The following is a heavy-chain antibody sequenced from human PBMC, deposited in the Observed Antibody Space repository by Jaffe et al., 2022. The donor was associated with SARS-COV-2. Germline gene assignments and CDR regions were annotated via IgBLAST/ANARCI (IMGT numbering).Heavy chain of an antibody. CDR1: GFTFSSYS. Sequence: EVQLVESGGGLVKPGGSLRLSCAASGFTFSSYSMNWVRQAPGKGLEWVSSISSSSSYIYYADSVKGRFTISRDNAKNSLYLQMNSLRAEDTAVYYCARGGYSGYDPGGYWGQGTLVTVSS. D-gene: IGHD5-12*01. V-gene: IGHV3-21*01. CDR2: ISSSSSYI. J-gene: IGHJ4*02. CDR3: ARGGYSGYDPGGY.